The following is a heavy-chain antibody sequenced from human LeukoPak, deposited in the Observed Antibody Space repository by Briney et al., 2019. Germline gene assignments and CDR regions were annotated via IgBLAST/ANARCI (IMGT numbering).Heavy chain of an antibody. D-gene: IGHD1-1*01. CDR3: VRGAGPGTPFD. Sequence: PGGSLRLSCAASGFTFSLSWMQWVRQAPGKGLEWVSSINYDARSRTYADSVKGRLTISRDNAENTMFLQMNSLRVEDSVIYTCVRGAGPGTPFDWGQGILVTVSS. J-gene: IGHJ1*01. CDR2: INYDARSR. V-gene: IGHV3-74*01. CDR1: GFTFSLSW.